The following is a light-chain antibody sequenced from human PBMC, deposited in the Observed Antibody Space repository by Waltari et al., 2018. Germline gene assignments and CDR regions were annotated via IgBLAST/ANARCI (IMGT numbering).Light chain of an antibody. CDR2: YDN. CDR3: QVWDANTDPGV. V-gene: IGLV3-21*01. J-gene: IGLJ1*01. Sequence: SYVLTQPPSVSVAPGETARITCGGNNIESKSVHWYRQRPGQAPVVVISYDNDRAAVIPERCSGSNSGNTATLTIVRVEAGDEADYYCQVWDANTDPGVFGTGTEVTVL. CDR1: NIESKS.